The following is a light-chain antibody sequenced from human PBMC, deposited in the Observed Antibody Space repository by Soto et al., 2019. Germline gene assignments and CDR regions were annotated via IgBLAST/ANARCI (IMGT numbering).Light chain of an antibody. CDR2: ANS. CDR3: QSYDSSLSAVV. J-gene: IGLJ2*01. V-gene: IGLV1-40*01. CDR1: SSNIGAVYD. Sequence: QPVLTQPPSVSGAPGQRVTISCTGSSSNIGAVYDVHWYQQLPDKAPKLLIYANSNRPSGVPDRFSGSKSGTSASLAITGLQAEDEADYYCQSYDSSLSAVVFGGGTKLTVL.